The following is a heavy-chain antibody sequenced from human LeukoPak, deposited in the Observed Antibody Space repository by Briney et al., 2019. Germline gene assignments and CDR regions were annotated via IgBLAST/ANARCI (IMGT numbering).Heavy chain of an antibody. V-gene: IGHV3-9*03. CDR1: GFTFDDYA. CDR2: ISWSSDTI. Sequence: GGSLRLSCAASGFTFDDYAMHWVRQAPGKGLEWVSGISWSSDTIKYADSVKGRFTISRDNAKSSLYLQMNSLRAEDMALYYCVKSPRGAVWYYFDYWGQGTLVTVSS. CDR3: VKSPRGAVWYYFDY. J-gene: IGHJ4*02. D-gene: IGHD3-10*01.